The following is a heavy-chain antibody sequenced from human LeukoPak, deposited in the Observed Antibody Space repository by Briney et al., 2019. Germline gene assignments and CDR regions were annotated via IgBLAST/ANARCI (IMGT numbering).Heavy chain of an antibody. CDR3: ARDVVTVTKGFDI. J-gene: IGHJ3*02. V-gene: IGHV4-59*11. CDR1: TDSFSSHY. D-gene: IGHD4-17*01. Sequence: PSETLSLTCAVSTDSFSSHYWTWIRQPPGKGLEWIGYISYIGSTNYNPSLKSRVTISIDTSKNQFSLKLSSVTVADTAVYYCARDVVTVTKGFDIWGQGTMVSVSS. CDR2: ISYIGST.